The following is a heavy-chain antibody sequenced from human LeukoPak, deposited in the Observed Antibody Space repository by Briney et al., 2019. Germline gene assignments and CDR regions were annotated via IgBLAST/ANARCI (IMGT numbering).Heavy chain of an antibody. CDR2: FDPEDGET. V-gene: IGHV1-24*01. CDR1: GYTLTELS. CDR3: ATVPDYDFWSGYPLWY. D-gene: IGHD3-3*01. Sequence: GASVKVSCKVSGYTLTELSMHWVRQAPGKGLEWMGGFDPEDGETIYAQKFQGRVTMTEDTSTDTAYMELSSLRSEDTAVYYCATVPDYDFWSGYPLWYWGQGTLVTVSS. J-gene: IGHJ4*02.